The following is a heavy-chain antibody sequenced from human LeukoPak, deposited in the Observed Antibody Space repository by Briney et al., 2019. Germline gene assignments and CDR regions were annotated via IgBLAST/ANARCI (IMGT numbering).Heavy chain of an antibody. V-gene: IGHV3-9*01. CDR2: ISWNSGSI. CDR3: ARDNRPYSGYNLPYYGMDV. Sequence: GGSLRLSCAASGFTFDDYAMHWVRHAPGKGLEWVSGISWNSGSIGYADSVKGRFTISRDNAKNSLYLQMNSLRAEDTAVYYCARDNRPYSGYNLPYYGMDVWGQGTTVTVSS. D-gene: IGHD5-12*01. J-gene: IGHJ6*02. CDR1: GFTFDDYA.